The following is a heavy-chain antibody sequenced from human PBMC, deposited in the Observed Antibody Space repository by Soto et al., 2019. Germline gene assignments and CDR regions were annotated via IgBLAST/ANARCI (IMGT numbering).Heavy chain of an antibody. CDR2: VIQSGST. Sequence: PSETLSLTCTVSGGSMNNYYWSWIRQPPGKGLEWIGHVIQSGSTNYNPSLKSRVTISLDTSKNQFSLNLKSVTAADTAIYYCASPRMWFGGLSWGQGTLVTVSS. D-gene: IGHD3-10*01. V-gene: IGHV4-59*01. CDR1: GGSMNNYY. CDR3: ASPRMWFGGLS. J-gene: IGHJ4*02.